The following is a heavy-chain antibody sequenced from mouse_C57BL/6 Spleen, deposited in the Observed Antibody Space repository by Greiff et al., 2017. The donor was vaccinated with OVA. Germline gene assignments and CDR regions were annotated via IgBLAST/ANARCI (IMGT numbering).Heavy chain of an antibody. D-gene: IGHD2-3*01. Sequence: EVKLMESGGGLVKPGGSLKLSCAASGFTFSDYGMHWVRQAPEKGLEWVAYISSGSSTLLYAATVKGRFTLSRDNAKNTLVLQMTSLRSEYTAMYYCAREGLLGYVDVWGTGTTVTVSS. V-gene: IGHV5-17*01. CDR1: GFTFSDYG. CDR3: AREGLLGYVDV. J-gene: IGHJ1*03. CDR2: ISSGSSTL.